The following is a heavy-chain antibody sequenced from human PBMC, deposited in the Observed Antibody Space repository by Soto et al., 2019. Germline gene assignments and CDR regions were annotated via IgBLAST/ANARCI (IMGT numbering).Heavy chain of an antibody. J-gene: IGHJ4*02. CDR3: AKGAWLDY. D-gene: IGHD5-12*01. CDR2: VRGRDGST. Sequence: EVKLLESGGGLVQPGASLRLSCAASGFTFTTFDMSWARQAPGKGLEWVSVVRGRDGSTSYADSLKGRFTISKDSSKNTLYLQMNSLRAEDTALYYCAKGAWLDYWGQGTLVTVSS. CDR1: GFTFTTFD. V-gene: IGHV3-23*01.